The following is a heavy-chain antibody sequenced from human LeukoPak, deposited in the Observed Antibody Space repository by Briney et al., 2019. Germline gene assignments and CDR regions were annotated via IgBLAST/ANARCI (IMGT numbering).Heavy chain of an antibody. V-gene: IGHV3-53*01. Sequence: GGSLRLSCAASRFTVSTNYMSWVRQAPGKGLEWVSLFYYGANTYYTDSVKGRFTISRDDSKNTLYLQMNSLRAEDTAVYYCARGIVGIIPIDYWGQGTLVTVSS. CDR1: RFTVSTNY. CDR3: ARGIVGIIPIDY. J-gene: IGHJ4*02. D-gene: IGHD1-26*01. CDR2: FYYGANT.